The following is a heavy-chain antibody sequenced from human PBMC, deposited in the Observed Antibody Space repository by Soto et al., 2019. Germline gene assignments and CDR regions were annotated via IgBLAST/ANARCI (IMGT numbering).Heavy chain of an antibody. D-gene: IGHD3-10*01. CDR3: ARVKAIWFGDP. Sequence: SETLSLTCAVSGYSISSGYYWGWIRQPPGKGLEWIGSIYHSRSTYYNPSLKSRVTISVDTSKNQFSLKLSSVTAADTAVYYCARVKAIWFGDPWGQGTLVTVSS. CDR1: GYSISSGYY. V-gene: IGHV4-38-2*01. CDR2: IYHSRST. J-gene: IGHJ5*02.